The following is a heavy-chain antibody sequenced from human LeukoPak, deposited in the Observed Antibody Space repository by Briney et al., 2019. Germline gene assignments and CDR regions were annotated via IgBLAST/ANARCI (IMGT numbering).Heavy chain of an antibody. V-gene: IGHV4-39*01. CDR2: IYYSGST. J-gene: IGHJ4*02. CDR3: ARHPSWGPLRYSFDY. Sequence: PSETLSLTCTVSGGSISSSDYYWGWIRQSPGKGLEWIGSIYYSGSTFYTPSLKSRVTISVDTSKNQFSLKLSSVTAADTAVYYCARHPSWGPLRYSFDYWGQGTLVTVSS. CDR1: GGSISSSDYY. D-gene: IGHD3-16*02.